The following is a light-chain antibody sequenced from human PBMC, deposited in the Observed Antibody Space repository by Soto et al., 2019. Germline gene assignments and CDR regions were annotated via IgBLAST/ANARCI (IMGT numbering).Light chain of an antibody. V-gene: IGLV2-8*01. CDR3: SSYAGSNTHYV. J-gene: IGLJ1*01. CDR1: SSDVGGYNY. CDR2: EVS. Sequence: QSVLTQPPSASGSPGQSVTISCTGTSSDVGGYNYVSWYQQHPGKAPKLMIYEVSKRPSGVPDRFSGSKSGNTASPTVSGLQAEDEADYYCSSYAGSNTHYVFGTGTKVTVL.